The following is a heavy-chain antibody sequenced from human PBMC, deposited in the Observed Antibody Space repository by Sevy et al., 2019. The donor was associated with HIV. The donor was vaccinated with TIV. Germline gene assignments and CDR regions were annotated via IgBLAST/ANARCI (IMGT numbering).Heavy chain of an antibody. D-gene: IGHD3-10*01. CDR1: GFTFADYA. J-gene: IGHJ5*02. CDR3: TKKSYGSGTYTWFDP. V-gene: IGHV3-23*01. CDR2: ISGSGSSS. Sequence: GGSLRLSCVGSGFTFADYAMTWVRQAPGKGPEWVSSISGSGSSSKNAYSVRGRFTISRDKSKNTLYLQMNSLRAEDTAVYFCTKKSYGSGTYTWFDPWGQGTLVTVSS.